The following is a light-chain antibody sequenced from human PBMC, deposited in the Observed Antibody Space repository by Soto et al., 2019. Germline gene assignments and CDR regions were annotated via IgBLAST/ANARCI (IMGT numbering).Light chain of an antibody. J-gene: IGKJ4*01. V-gene: IGKV1-5*01. CDR3: QQYNSSPLT. CDR1: QSVSSW. CDR2: DAS. Sequence: DIQMTQSPSTLSASVGDRVTITCRASQSVSSWLAWYQQKPGKAPKLLIYDASSLESGVPSRFSGSGSGTEFTLTISSLQPDDFATYYCQQYNSSPLTFGGGTKVEIK.